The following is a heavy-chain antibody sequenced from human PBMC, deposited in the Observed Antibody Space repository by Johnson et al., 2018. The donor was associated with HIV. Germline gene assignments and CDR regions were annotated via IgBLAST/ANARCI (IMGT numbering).Heavy chain of an antibody. J-gene: IGHJ3*02. CDR3: ARVAYCGGDCYSRAHAFDI. CDR2: ISWTSGSI. Sequence: VQLVESGGGLVQPGRSLRLSCAASGFTFDDYAMHWVRQAPGKGLEWVSGISWTSGSIGYADSVQGRFTLSRDNATNSLYLQMKILRAEDTAVYFCARVAYCGGDCYSRAHAFDIWGQGTMVTVSS. V-gene: IGHV3-9*01. D-gene: IGHD2-21*01. CDR1: GFTFDDYA.